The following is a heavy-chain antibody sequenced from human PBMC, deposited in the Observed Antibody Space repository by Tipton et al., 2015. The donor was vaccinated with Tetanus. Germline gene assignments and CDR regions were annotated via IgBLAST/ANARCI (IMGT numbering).Heavy chain of an antibody. V-gene: IGHV3-21*04. D-gene: IGHD3-22*01. Sequence: SLRLSCAASGFTFSSFGVTWVRQAPGKGLEWVSSITGSSSYIYYADSVKGRFTISRDNSKNTVYLQMSSLRAEDTAVYYCARQWDSIGLSAFDIWGQGTMVTVSS. J-gene: IGHJ3*02. CDR2: ITGSSSYI. CDR3: ARQWDSIGLSAFDI. CDR1: GFTFSSFG.